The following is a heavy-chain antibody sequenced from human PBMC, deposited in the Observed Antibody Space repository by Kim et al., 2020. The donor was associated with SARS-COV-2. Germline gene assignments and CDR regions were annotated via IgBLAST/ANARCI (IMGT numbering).Heavy chain of an antibody. Sequence: SVNGRFTISRDDSKNTAYLQMNSLKTEDTAVYYCTRHRFWAAADTYGMDVWGQGTTVTVSS. CDR3: TRHRFWAAADTYGMDV. D-gene: IGHD6-13*01. V-gene: IGHV3-73*01. J-gene: IGHJ6*02.